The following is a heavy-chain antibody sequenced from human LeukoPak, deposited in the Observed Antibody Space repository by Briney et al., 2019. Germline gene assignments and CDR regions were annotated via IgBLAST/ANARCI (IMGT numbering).Heavy chain of an antibody. CDR2: INPNSGGT. D-gene: IGHD1-26*01. V-gene: IGHV1-2*02. CDR1: GYMFTGHY. Sequence: ASVKVSCKASGYMFTGHYMHWVRQAPGQGLEWMGWINPNSGGTNYAQKFQGRVTMTRDTSISTAYMELSSLRSDDTAVYYCARLGSYNGAFDIWGQGTMVTVSS. J-gene: IGHJ3*02. CDR3: ARLGSYNGAFDI.